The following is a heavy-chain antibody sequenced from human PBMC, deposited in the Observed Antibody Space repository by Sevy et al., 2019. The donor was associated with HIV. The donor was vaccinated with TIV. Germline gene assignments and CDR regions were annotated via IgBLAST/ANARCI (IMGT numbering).Heavy chain of an antibody. CDR1: GGSFSGYY. D-gene: IGHD2-2*01. Sequence: SETLSLTCAVHGGSFSGYYLNWIRQPPGKGLEWIGEINHSGSTNYNPSLKSRVTISVDTSKNQFSLKLSSVTAADTAVYYCARSPPLVVVPGAPSWFDPWGQGTLVTVSS. J-gene: IGHJ5*02. CDR2: INHSGST. CDR3: ARSPPLVVVPGAPSWFDP. V-gene: IGHV4-34*01.